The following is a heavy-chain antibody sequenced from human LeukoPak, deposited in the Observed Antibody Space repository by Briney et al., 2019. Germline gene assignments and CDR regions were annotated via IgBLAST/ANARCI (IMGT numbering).Heavy chain of an antibody. CDR3: ARVGGDYVDY. CDR2: IYYSGST. Sequence: SETLSLTCTVSGCSISSSSYYWGWIRQPPGKGLEWIGSIYYSGSTYYNPSLKSRVTISVDTSKNQFSLKLSSVTAADTAVYYCARVGGDYVDYWGQGTLVTVSS. J-gene: IGHJ4*02. V-gene: IGHV4-39*07. D-gene: IGHD4-17*01. CDR1: GCSISSSSYY.